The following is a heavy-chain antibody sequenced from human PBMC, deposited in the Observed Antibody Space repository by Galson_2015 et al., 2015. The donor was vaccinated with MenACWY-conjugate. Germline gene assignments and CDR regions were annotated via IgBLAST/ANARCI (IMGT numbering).Heavy chain of an antibody. CDR1: GFDVSTMY. J-gene: IGHJ4*02. V-gene: IGHV3-53*01. Sequence: SLRLSCAASGFDVSTMYMGWVRQAPGKGLEWVAIVYKDGVPAHVDSVKGRFTISCDSSRNTLLLQMNNLRAEDTAVYYCAGGWADPDYWGQGSLGTVSS. CDR2: VYKDGVP. CDR3: AGGWADPDY. D-gene: IGHD5-24*01.